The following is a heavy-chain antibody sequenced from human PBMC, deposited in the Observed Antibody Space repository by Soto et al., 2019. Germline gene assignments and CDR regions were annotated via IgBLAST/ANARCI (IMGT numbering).Heavy chain of an antibody. Sequence: QVQLQESGPGLVKPSGTLSLTCAVSGCSISSGDWCWSWVRQSPGRGLEWIGEISHSGSTSCNPSLTRRVTISADKSETQFSLWLTSITAADTAVYYCSRCGSASIFGSLDNWAQGALVALSS. J-gene: IGHJ4*02. CDR2: ISHSGST. D-gene: IGHD3-3*02. V-gene: IGHV4-4*02. CDR3: SRCGSASIFGSLDN. CDR1: GCSISSGDW.